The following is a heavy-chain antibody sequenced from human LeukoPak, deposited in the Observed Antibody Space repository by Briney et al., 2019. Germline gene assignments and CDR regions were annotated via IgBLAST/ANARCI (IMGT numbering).Heavy chain of an antibody. D-gene: IGHD1-26*01. CDR2: IIPIFGTA. Sequence: SVKVSCKASGGTFSSYAISWVRQAPGQGLEWMGGIIPIFGTANYAQKFQGRVTITADESTSTAYMELSSLRSEDTAVYYCARERGGGSYNDAFDIWGQGTMVTVSS. V-gene: IGHV1-69*13. CDR1: GGTFSSYA. J-gene: IGHJ3*02. CDR3: ARERGGGSYNDAFDI.